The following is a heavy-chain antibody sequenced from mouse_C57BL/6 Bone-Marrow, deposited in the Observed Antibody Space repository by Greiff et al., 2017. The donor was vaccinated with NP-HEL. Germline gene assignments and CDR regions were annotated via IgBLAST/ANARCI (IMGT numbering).Heavy chain of an antibody. CDR2: IDPSDSYT. CDR1: GYTFTSYW. Sequence: QVQLQQPGAELVKPGASVKLSCKASGYTFTSYWMQWVKQRPGQGLEWIGEIDPSDSYTNYNQKFKGKATLTVDKSSSTAYMQLSSLTSVDSAVYYCARSGIYYDYFSYWVQGTLVTVSA. V-gene: IGHV1-50*01. CDR3: ARSGIYYDYFSY. J-gene: IGHJ3*01. D-gene: IGHD2-4*01.